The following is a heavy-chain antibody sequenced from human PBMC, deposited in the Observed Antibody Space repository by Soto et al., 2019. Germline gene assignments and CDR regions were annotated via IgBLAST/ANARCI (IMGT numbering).Heavy chain of an antibody. J-gene: IGHJ4*02. V-gene: IGHV3-66*01. Sequence: GGSLRLSCVVSGFTVNTNSMSWVRQTPGKGLEWVSIIYSAGHTDYADSVRGRFTISRDNSENTLYLQMNNLRADDAAVYYCARVWGSIDNWGQGTLVTVSS. CDR1: GFTVNTNS. D-gene: IGHD3-16*01. CDR2: IYSAGHT. CDR3: ARVWGSIDN.